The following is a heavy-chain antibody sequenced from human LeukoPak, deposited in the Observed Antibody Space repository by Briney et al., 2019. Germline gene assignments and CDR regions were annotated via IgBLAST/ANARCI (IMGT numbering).Heavy chain of an antibody. CDR3: ARVFGYSSSWYYYYYYMDV. CDR2: IKQDGSEK. V-gene: IGHV3-7*01. CDR1: GFTFSSYW. Sequence: PGGSLRLSCAASGFTFSSYWMSWVRQAPGKGLEWVANIKQDGSEKYYVDSVKGRFTISRDNAKNSPYLQMNSLRAEDTAVYYCARVFGYSSSWYYYYYYMDVWGKGTTVTVSS. D-gene: IGHD6-13*01. J-gene: IGHJ6*03.